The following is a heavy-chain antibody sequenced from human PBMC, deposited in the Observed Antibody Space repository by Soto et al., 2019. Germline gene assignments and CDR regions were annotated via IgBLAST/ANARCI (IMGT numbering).Heavy chain of an antibody. V-gene: IGHV3-30-3*01. Sequence: GGSLRLSCAASGFSFSSNAMHWVRQAPGKGLEWVAIISYDGSSKYYPDSVKGRFTISRDSSNNTLYLQMNSLRAEDTALYYCARDAYAAMTAEIDYWGQGTLVTVSS. CDR3: ARDAYAAMTAEIDY. J-gene: IGHJ4*02. CDR1: GFSFSSNA. D-gene: IGHD5-18*01. CDR2: ISYDGSSK.